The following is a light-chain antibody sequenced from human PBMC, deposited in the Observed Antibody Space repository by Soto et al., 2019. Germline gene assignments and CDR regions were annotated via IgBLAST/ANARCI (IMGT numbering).Light chain of an antibody. CDR1: SSNIGNNF. V-gene: IGLV1-51*01. CDR2: DDT. Sequence: QSVLTQPPSVSAAPGQKVTMSCSGSSSNIGNNFVAWYQQLPGTAPKLLIYDDTKRPYGIPGRFSGSKSGTSATLGITGLQTGDEADYYCGAWDRSLGVVVFGGGTKVTVL. J-gene: IGLJ3*02. CDR3: GAWDRSLGVVV.